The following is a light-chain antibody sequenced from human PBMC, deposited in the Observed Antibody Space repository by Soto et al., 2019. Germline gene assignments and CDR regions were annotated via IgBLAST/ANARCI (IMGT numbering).Light chain of an antibody. CDR1: QSVRNY. CDR3: QRRSTWIT. J-gene: IGKJ5*01. Sequence: SVLTQSPATLSLSPGARSTLSCMASQSVRNYFAWYQQKPGQAPRLLIYDATNRATGIPARFSGSGSGTDFTLTISSLEPEEFAVYYCQRRSTWITCGQGTRLEIK. CDR2: DAT. V-gene: IGKV3-11*01.